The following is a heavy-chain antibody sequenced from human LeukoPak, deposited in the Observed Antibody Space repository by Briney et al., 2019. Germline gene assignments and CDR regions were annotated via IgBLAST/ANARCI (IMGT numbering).Heavy chain of an antibody. J-gene: IGHJ3*02. CDR2: INHSGST. Sequence: SETLSLTCAVSGGSFSGYYWSWIRQPPGKGLEWIGEINHSGSTNYNPSLKSRVTISVDTSKNQFSLKLSSVTAADTAVYYCARGIGSSWYVVRAIDIWGQGTMVTVSS. CDR1: GGSFSGYY. CDR3: ARGIGSSWYVVRAIDI. V-gene: IGHV4-34*01. D-gene: IGHD6-13*01.